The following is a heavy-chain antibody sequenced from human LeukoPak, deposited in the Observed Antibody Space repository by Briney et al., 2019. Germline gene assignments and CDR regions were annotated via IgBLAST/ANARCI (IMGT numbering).Heavy chain of an antibody. CDR1: GGSFSGYY. J-gene: IGHJ6*03. D-gene: IGHD6-13*01. CDR3: ARSGPRIAAAGYMDV. Sequence: NPSETLSLTCAVYGGSFSGYYWNWIRQPPGKGLEWIGEINRSGDTNYNPSLKSRVTVSVGTSKNQISLHLTSATAADTAVYYCARSGPRIAAAGYMDVWGKGTTVTVSS. V-gene: IGHV4-34*01. CDR2: INRSGDT.